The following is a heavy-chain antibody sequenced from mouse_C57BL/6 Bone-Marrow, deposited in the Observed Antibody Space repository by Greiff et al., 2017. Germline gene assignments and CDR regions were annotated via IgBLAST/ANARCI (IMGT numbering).Heavy chain of an antibody. CDR1: GYTFTSYW. CDR3: ARWPYYGKDY. V-gene: IGHV1-69*01. Sequence: QVQLQQPGAELVMPGASVKLSCKASGYTFTSYWMHWVKQRPGQGLEWIGEIDSSDSYTNYNQKFKGKSTLTVDKSSSTAYMQHSSLTSEDSAVYYCARWPYYGKDYWGQGTTLTGSS. J-gene: IGHJ2*01. CDR2: IDSSDSYT. D-gene: IGHD1-1*01.